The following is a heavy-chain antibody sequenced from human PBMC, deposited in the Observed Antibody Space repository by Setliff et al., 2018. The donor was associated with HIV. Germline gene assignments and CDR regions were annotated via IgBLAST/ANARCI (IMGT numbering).Heavy chain of an antibody. V-gene: IGHV3-53*01. J-gene: IGHJ4*02. CDR3: ARDSPLSHFDY. CDR2: IYSDGSS. Sequence: GGSLRLSCAASGFTVSRFYMSWVRQAPGKGLEWVSVIYSDGSSYYADSVRRRFTISRDNYKITLYLQMNSLRPEDTAVYYCARDSPLSHFDYWSQGSLVTVSS. CDR1: GFTVSRFY.